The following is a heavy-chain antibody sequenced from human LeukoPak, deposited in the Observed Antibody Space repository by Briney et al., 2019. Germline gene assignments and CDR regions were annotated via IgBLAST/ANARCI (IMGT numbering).Heavy chain of an antibody. CDR2: ISADNGNT. D-gene: IGHD1-26*01. CDR1: GYTFTSYG. J-gene: IGHJ5*02. V-gene: IGHV1-18*01. Sequence: ASVKVSCKASGYTFTSYGISWVRQAPGQGLEWMGWISADNGNTKYAQKLQGRVTMTTDTSTSTAYMELRSLRSDDTAVYYCARDWAPLSGNYYDAWFDPGGQGTLVTVSS. CDR3: ARDWAPLSGNYYDAWFDP.